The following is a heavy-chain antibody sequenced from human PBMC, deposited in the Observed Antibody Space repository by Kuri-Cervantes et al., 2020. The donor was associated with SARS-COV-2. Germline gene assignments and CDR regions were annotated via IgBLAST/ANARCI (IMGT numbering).Heavy chain of an antibody. V-gene: IGHV4-61*09. D-gene: IGHD1-7*01. CDR2: IYTSGST. CDR1: GGSISSGSYY. J-gene: IGHJ3*02. CDR3: ASPNWNYVAFDI. Sequence: SETLSLTCTVSGGSISSGSYYWSRIRQPAGKGLEWIGYIYTSGSTNYNPSLKSRVTISVDTSKNQFSLKLSSVAAADTAVYYCASPNWNYVAFDIWGQGTMVTVSS.